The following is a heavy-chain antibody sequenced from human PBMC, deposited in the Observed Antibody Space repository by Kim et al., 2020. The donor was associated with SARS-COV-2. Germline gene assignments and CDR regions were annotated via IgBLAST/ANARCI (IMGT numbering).Heavy chain of an antibody. V-gene: IGHV2-5*01. D-gene: IGHD3-10*01. Sequence: SPSLKSRLTITKDTSKNQVVLTMTNMDPVDTATYYCAHRPPAGFGEFMDVWGQGTTVTVSS. J-gene: IGHJ6*02. CDR3: AHRPPAGFGEFMDV.